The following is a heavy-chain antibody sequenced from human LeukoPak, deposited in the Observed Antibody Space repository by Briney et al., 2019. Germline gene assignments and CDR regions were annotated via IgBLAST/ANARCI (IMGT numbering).Heavy chain of an antibody. CDR2: ISSSSSTI. Sequence: PGGSLRLSCAASGFTFSSYSMNWVRQAPGKGLGWVSYISSSSSTIYYADSVKGRFPISRDNAKNSLYLQMNSLRDEDTAVYYCAGEEHYYDSSGPPSGDWGQGTLVTVSS. D-gene: IGHD3-22*01. CDR3: AGEEHYYDSSGPPSGD. V-gene: IGHV3-48*02. J-gene: IGHJ4*02. CDR1: GFTFSSYS.